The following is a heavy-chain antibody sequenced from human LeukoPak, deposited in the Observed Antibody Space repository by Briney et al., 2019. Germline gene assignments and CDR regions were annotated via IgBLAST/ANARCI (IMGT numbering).Heavy chain of an antibody. D-gene: IGHD3-3*01. CDR1: GFTFSSYW. CDR2: IKQDGSEQ. V-gene: IGHV3-7*01. J-gene: IGHJ4*02. Sequence: PGGSLRLSCAASGFTFSSYWMSWVRQAPGKGLEWVANIKQDGSEQYYVDSVKGRFTISRDNAKNSMYLQMNSLIGECIVVYYCASRTYYDFWSGYYTEGGWGQGTLVTVSS. CDR3: ASRTYYDFWSGYYTEGG.